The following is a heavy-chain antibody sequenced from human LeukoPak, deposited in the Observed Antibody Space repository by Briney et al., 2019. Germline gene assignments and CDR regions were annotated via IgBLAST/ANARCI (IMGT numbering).Heavy chain of an antibody. D-gene: IGHD2-21*01. Sequence: PSETLSLTCSVSGGSLISSNWWGWIRQPPGKGLEWIGEIFQSGETDYNPSLRSRVIISINKSKNQFSLQLNSVTAADTAIYYCARHFRLVVENWFDPWGQGTLVTVSS. CDR1: GGSLISSNW. V-gene: IGHV4/OR15-8*02. CDR3: ARHFRLVVENWFDP. CDR2: IFQSGET. J-gene: IGHJ5*02.